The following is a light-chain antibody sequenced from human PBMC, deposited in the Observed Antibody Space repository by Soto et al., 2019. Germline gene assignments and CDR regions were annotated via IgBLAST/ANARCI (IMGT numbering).Light chain of an antibody. J-gene: IGLJ3*02. Sequence: QSVLTQPPSVSGAPGQRVTISCSGTNSNLGAGYDVHWYQHVPGTAPQLLIYDNTNRPSGVPDRFSGSKYGFSASLAITGLQPEDEGHYYCQCYDSSLTGSVFGGGTQLTVL. CDR1: NSNLGAGYD. CDR3: QCYDSSLTGSV. V-gene: IGLV1-40*01. CDR2: DNT.